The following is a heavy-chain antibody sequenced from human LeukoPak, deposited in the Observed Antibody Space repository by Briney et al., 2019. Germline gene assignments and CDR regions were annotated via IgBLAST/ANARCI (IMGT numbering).Heavy chain of an antibody. J-gene: IGHJ3*02. CDR1: GFTFSTYA. V-gene: IGHV3-23*01. Sequence: GGSLRLSCAASGFTFSTYAMNWVRQAPGKGLEKGLEWVSAISGSGGSTYYADSVEGRFTISRDNSKDTLYLQMNSLRAEDTAVYYCANLGAGGFDIWGQGTMVTVS. CDR2: ISGSGGST. CDR3: ANLGAGGFDI. D-gene: IGHD3-16*01.